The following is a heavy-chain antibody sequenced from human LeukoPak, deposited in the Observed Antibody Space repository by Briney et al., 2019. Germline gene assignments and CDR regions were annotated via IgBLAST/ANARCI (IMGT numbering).Heavy chain of an antibody. J-gene: IGHJ3*01. D-gene: IGHD3-3*01. V-gene: IGHV3-30*02. CDR3: AKDIGRRIFGVAYDAFHV. CDR2: MRNDGSQI. CDR1: GFTFDDYA. Sequence: PGRSLRLSCAASGFTFDDYAMHWVRQAPGKGLEWVASMRNDGSQIYYADSVKGRFTISRDNSKNTLYLQMNSLRVEDTAIYYCAKDIGRRIFGVAYDAFHVWGQGTMVTVSS.